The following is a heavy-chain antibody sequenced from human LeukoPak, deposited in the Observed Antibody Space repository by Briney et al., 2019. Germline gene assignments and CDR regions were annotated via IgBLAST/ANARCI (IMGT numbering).Heavy chain of an antibody. CDR2: ISGSGGCT. V-gene: IGHV3-23*01. Sequence: GGSLRLSCAASGFTFSSYAMSWVRQAPGKGLEWVSAISGSGGCTYYADSVKGRFTISRDDSKNTLYLQMNSLRAEDTAVYYCAKDRTITMVRGLTGHRQYYFDYWGQGTLVTVSS. D-gene: IGHD3-10*01. J-gene: IGHJ4*02. CDR1: GFTFSSYA. CDR3: AKDRTITMVRGLTGHRQYYFDY.